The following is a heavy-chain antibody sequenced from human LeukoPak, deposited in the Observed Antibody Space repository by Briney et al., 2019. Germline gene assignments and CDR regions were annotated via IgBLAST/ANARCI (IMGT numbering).Heavy chain of an antibody. V-gene: IGHV3-66*02. CDR2: IYSDGST. CDR1: GFSVSIYY. J-gene: IGHJ4*02. CDR3: ARGKSSGWNFDY. Sequence: GGSLRLSCAASGFSVSIYYMTWVRQAPGKGLEWVSLIYSDGSTDYADSVKGRFTISRDNFKNTLYLQMNSLTAEDTAMYYCARGKSSGWNFDYWGQGSLVTVSS. D-gene: IGHD6-19*01.